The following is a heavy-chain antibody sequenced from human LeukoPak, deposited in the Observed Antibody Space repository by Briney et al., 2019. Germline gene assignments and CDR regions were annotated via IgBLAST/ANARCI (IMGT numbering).Heavy chain of an antibody. J-gene: IGHJ3*02. D-gene: IGHD6-13*01. CDR3: ARDISTHRAFDI. CDR1: GGTFSSYA. V-gene: IGHV1-69*04. Sequence: ASVKVSCKASGGTFSSYAISWVRQAPGQGLEWMGRIIPIFGIANYAQKFQGRVTITADKSTSTAYMELSSLRSEDTAVYYCARDISTHRAFDIWGQGTMATVSS. CDR2: IIPIFGIA.